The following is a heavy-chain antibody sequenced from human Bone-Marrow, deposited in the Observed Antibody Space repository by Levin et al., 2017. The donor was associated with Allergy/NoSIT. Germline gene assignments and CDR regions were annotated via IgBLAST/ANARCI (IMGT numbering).Heavy chain of an antibody. D-gene: IGHD1-1*01. CDR1: GFTFDDYA. Sequence: GGSLRLSCAASGFTFDDYAMHWVRQAPGKGLEWVSGISWNSGSIGYADSVKGRFTISRDNAKNSLYLQMNSLRAEDTALYYCAKDRYRHDLYYFDYWGQGTLVTVSS. CDR2: ISWNSGSI. V-gene: IGHV3-9*01. CDR3: AKDRYRHDLYYFDY. J-gene: IGHJ4*02.